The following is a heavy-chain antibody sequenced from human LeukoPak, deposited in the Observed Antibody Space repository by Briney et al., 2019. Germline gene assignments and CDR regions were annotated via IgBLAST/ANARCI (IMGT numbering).Heavy chain of an antibody. D-gene: IGHD6-25*01. CDR2: IYYFGCT. Sequence: AKTLSLTCTVSGGPISSYYWIWIQQPPAKGLEGIGYIYYFGCTNYNPSLNSRVSISVGTSKNEFSLQLSSVTAAETAVYYCARAAEVGNFDYWGQGTLVTVSS. V-gene: IGHV4-59*01. CDR1: GGPISSYY. J-gene: IGHJ4*02. CDR3: ARAAEVGNFDY.